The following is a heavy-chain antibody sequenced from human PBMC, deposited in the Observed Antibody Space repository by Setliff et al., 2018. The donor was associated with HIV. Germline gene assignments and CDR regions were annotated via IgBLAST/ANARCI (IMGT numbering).Heavy chain of an antibody. Sequence: SETLSLTCTVSGDSSSNDYWTWVRQPPGKGLEWIGNIHTSGTTKYNPSLNSRVTMSVDTSKNQFSLKLTSVTAADTAVYYCAREHDYSNYRRLDSWGQGILVTVSS. CDR3: AREHDYSNYRRLDS. D-gene: IGHD4-4*01. CDR1: GDSSSNDY. V-gene: IGHV4-4*08. CDR2: IHTSGTT. J-gene: IGHJ4*02.